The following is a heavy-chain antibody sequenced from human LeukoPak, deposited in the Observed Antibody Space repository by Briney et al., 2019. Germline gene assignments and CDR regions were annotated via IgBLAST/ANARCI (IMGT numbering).Heavy chain of an antibody. CDR2: IYTSGSA. D-gene: IGHD3-22*01. CDR3: ARHAVSTTMRVGNLDY. V-gene: IGHV4-4*09. J-gene: IGHJ4*02. CDR1: GGSISRYY. Sequence: ETLSLTCTVSGGSISRYYWSWIRQPPGKGLGWIGYIYTSGSANNNPSLKSRVTISVDTSKNQISLKLRSVTAADTAVYYCARHAVSTTMRVGNLDYWGQGTLVTVSS.